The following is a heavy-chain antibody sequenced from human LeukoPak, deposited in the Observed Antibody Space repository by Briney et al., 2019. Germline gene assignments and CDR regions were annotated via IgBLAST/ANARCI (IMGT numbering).Heavy chain of an antibody. Sequence: SETLSLTCTVSGGPISPHYWTWMRQPPGKGLEWIGYVYYNGLTSYNASLRRRLILSVDTARNQVSLKLTSVTAADTAVYYCTREVSTVTFDYWGQGTLVTVSS. CDR3: TREVSTVTFDY. D-gene: IGHD4-17*01. CDR2: VYYNGLT. CDR1: GGPISPHY. J-gene: IGHJ4*02. V-gene: IGHV4-59*11.